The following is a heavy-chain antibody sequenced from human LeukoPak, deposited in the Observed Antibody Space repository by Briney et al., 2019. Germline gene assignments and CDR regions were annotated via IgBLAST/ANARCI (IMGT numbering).Heavy chain of an antibody. J-gene: IGHJ6*02. Sequence: KPGGSLRLSCAASGFTFSDYYMSWIRQAPGKGLEWVSYISSSGSTIYYADSVKGRFTISRDNSKNTLYLQMNSLRAEDTAVYYCAKDSPYSSGWPHYYYYGMDVWGQGTTVTVSS. CDR3: AKDSPYSSGWPHYYYYGMDV. D-gene: IGHD6-19*01. CDR2: ISSSGSTI. V-gene: IGHV3-11*04. CDR1: GFTFSDYY.